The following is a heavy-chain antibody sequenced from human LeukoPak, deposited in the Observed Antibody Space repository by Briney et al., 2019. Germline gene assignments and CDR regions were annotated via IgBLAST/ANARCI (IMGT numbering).Heavy chain of an antibody. V-gene: IGHV3-9*01. Sequence: SLRLSCAASGFTFDDYAMHWVRQAPGKGLEWVSGISWNSGSIGYADSVKGRFTISRDNAKNSLYLQMNSLRAEDTAVYYCARQGDDYWGHGTLVTVSS. CDR1: GFTFDDYA. CDR3: ARQGDDY. CDR2: ISWNSGSI. J-gene: IGHJ4*01. D-gene: IGHD3-16*01.